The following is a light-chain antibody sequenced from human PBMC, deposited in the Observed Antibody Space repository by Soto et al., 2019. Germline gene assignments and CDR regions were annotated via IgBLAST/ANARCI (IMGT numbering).Light chain of an antibody. CDR2: GAS. Sequence: EIVLTQSPGTLSLSPGERATLSCRASQSVSSSYLAWYQQKPGQAPRLLIYGASSRATGIPDRFSGIGSGTDFTLTISRLEPEDFAVYYCQQYGNSPLYTFGQGTKLEIK. CDR1: QSVSSSY. J-gene: IGKJ2*01. CDR3: QQYGNSPLYT. V-gene: IGKV3-20*01.